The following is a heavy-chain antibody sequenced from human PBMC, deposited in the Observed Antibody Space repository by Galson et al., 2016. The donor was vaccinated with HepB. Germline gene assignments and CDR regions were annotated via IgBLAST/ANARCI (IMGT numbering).Heavy chain of an antibody. V-gene: IGHV3-23*01. J-gene: IGHJ4*02. CDR1: GFTFSNYA. Sequence: SLRLSCAASGFTFSNYAMSWVRPAPGKGLEWVSGISDSGGSTYFADSVMGLFTISRDNSKNTLYLQMNSLRVDDTAVYYCAKGTTLQVHFGYFDHWGQGTLVTVSS. D-gene: IGHD1-14*01. CDR3: AKGTTLQVHFGYFDH. CDR2: ISDSGGST.